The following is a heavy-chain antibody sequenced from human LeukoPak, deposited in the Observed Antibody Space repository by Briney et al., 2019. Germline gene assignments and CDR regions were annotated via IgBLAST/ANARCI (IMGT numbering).Heavy chain of an antibody. Sequence: SETLSLTCTVSGASISSYYWSWIRQPPGKGLEWIGYIFYSGSTNYNPSLKSRATMSVDTSKNQFSLKLSSVTAADTAVYYCARIDTAFDYWGQGTLVTVSS. D-gene: IGHD5-18*01. CDR2: IFYSGST. V-gene: IGHV4-59*01. CDR3: ARIDTAFDY. CDR1: GASISSYY. J-gene: IGHJ4*02.